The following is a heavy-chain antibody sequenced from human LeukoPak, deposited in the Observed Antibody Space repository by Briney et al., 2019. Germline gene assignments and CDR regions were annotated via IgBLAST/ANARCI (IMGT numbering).Heavy chain of an antibody. D-gene: IGHD1-1*01. Sequence: PGGSLRLSCAASGFSFDDSDMNWFRQAPGEGPQWVANINYLGHFTSYADSVKGRFTIARDNSKNMLFLQMDGLRVEDTAPYYCAKDPNWEGGYWGQGILVTVSS. CDR2: INYLGHFT. J-gene: IGHJ4*02. CDR1: GFSFDDSD. V-gene: IGHV3-23*01. CDR3: AKDPNWEGGY.